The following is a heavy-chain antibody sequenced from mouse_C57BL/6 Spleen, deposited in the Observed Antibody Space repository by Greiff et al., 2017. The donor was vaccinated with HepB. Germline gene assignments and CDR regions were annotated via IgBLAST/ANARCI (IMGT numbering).Heavy chain of an antibody. J-gene: IGHJ2*01. CDR3: ARVRTAVLDY. CDR1: GYSITSGYY. Sequence: EVQLQQSGPGLVKPSQSLSLTCSVTGYSITSGYYWNWIRQFPGNKLEWMGYISYDGSNNSNPSLKNRISLTRDTSKIQFFLKLTSVTTEDTATYYCARVRTAVLDYWVQGTTLTVSS. V-gene: IGHV3-6*01. CDR2: ISYDGSN. D-gene: IGHD3-2*02.